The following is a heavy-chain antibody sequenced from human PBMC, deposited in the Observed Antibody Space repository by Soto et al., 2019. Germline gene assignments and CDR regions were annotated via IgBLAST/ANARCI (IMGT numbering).Heavy chain of an antibody. D-gene: IGHD6-19*01. J-gene: IGHJ4*02. CDR3: ARIPDSRGWYGEDYFDY. V-gene: IGHV2-26*01. Sequence: SGPTLVNPTETLTLTCTVSGFSLSNARMGVSWIRQPPGKALEWLAHIFSNDEKSYSTSLKSRLTISKDTSKSQVVLTMTNMDPVDTATYYCARIPDSRGWYGEDYFDYWGQGTLVTVSS. CDR1: GFSLSNARMG. CDR2: IFSNDEK.